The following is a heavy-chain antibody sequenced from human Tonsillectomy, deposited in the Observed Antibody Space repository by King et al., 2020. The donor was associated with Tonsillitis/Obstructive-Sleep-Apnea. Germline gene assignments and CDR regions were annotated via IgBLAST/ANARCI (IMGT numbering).Heavy chain of an antibody. V-gene: IGHV1-2*02. CDR2: INPNSGGT. CDR3: AGHIVATLPGSDY. CDR1: GYTFTGYY. Sequence: VQLVESGAEVKKPGASVKVSCKASGYTFTGYYMHWVRQAPGQGLEWMGWINPNSGGTNYAQKFQGRVTMTRDTSISTAYMELSRLRSDDTAVYYCAGHIVATLPGSDYWSQGTLVTVSS. D-gene: IGHD5-12*01. J-gene: IGHJ4*02.